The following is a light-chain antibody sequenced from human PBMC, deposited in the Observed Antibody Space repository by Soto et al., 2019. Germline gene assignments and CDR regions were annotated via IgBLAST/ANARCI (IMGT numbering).Light chain of an antibody. CDR2: RNN. Sequence: QSVLTQPPSASGTPGQRVTISCSGSSSNVGSNYVYWYQQLPGTAPKLLIYRNNQRPSGVPARFSGSKSGTSASLAISGLRSDDEADYYCSAWDDSRSGWVFGGGTKLTVL. V-gene: IGLV1-47*01. J-gene: IGLJ3*02. CDR1: SSNVGSNY. CDR3: SAWDDSRSGWV.